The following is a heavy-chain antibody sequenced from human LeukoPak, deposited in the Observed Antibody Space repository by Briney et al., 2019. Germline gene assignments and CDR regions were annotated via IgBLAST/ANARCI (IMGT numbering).Heavy chain of an antibody. CDR1: GYALTELS. D-gene: IGHD2-2*01. J-gene: IGHJ4*02. Sequence: ASVKLSCKVSGYALTELSMHWVRQAPGKGLEWMGGFDPEDPEDGETIYAQKFQGRVTMTEDTSTDTAYMELSSLRSEDTAVYYCTTGKIYCSSCSDDYWGQGTLVTVSS. CDR3: TTGKIYCSSCSDDY. CDR2: FDPEDPEDGET. V-gene: IGHV1-24*01.